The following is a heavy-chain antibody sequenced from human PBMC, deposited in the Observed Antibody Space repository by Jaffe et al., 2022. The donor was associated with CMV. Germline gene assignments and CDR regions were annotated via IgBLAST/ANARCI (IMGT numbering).Heavy chain of an antibody. Sequence: QVQLVESGGGVVQPGRSLRLSCAASGFTFSSYGMHWVRQAPGKGLEWVAVIWYDGSNKYYADSVKGRFTISRDNSKNTLYLQMNSLRAEDTAVYYCARQQYYYYGMDVWGQGTTVTVSS. V-gene: IGHV3-33*01. D-gene: IGHD6-13*01. CDR3: ARQQYYYYGMDV. CDR1: GFTFSSYG. CDR2: IWYDGSNK. J-gene: IGHJ6*02.